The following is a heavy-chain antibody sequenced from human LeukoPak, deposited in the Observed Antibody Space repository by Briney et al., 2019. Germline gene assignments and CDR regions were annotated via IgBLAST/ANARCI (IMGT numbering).Heavy chain of an antibody. CDR3: ARDLTDYYGSGSYYGYFDY. J-gene: IGHJ4*02. CDR2: IYTSGST. CDR1: GGSISSHY. Sequence: YPSETLSLTCTVSGGSISSHYWSWIRQPAGKGLEWIGRIYTSGSTNYNPSLKSRVTMSVDTSKNQFSLKLSSVTAADTAVYYCARDLTDYYGSGSYYGYFDYWGQGTLVTVSS. V-gene: IGHV4-4*07. D-gene: IGHD3-10*01.